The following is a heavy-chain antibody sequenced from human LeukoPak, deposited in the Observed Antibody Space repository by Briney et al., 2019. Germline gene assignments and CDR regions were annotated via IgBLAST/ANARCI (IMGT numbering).Heavy chain of an antibody. J-gene: IGHJ4*02. Sequence: PSETLSLTCTVSRGSISGYSWSWIRQSPGGGLEWIGYIYYSGDTAYNPSLKSRVTISVDTSKNQFSLKLSSVTAADTAVYYCASIAAAGPDFDYWGQGTLVTVSS. CDR3: ASIAAAGPDFDY. CDR2: IYYSGDT. CDR1: RGSISGYS. D-gene: IGHD6-13*01. V-gene: IGHV4-59*01.